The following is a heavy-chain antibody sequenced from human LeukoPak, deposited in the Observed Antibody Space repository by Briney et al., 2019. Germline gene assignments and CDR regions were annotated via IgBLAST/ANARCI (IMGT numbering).Heavy chain of an antibody. Sequence: SETLSLTCAVYGGSFSGYYWSWIRQPPGKGLEWIGEINHSGSTNYNPSLKSRVTISVDTSKNQFSLKLSSVTAADTAVYYCASRSPRDPEPYYYFDYWGQGTLVTVSS. CDR2: INHSGST. CDR1: GGSFSGYY. V-gene: IGHV4-34*01. D-gene: IGHD1-14*01. J-gene: IGHJ4*02. CDR3: ASRSPRDPEPYYYFDY.